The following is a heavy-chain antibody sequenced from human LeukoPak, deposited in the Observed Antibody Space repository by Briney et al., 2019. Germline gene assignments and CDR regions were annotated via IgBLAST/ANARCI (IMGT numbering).Heavy chain of an antibody. CDR1: GFTFSAFS. J-gene: IGHJ4*02. CDR3: ATGYTSGTRIDY. D-gene: IGHD6-19*01. Sequence: GGSLRLSCAASGFTFSAFSMNWVRQAPGKGLEWVSAISSSSSDIYYTDSVKGRFTISRDNANNFLYLQVSSLRAEDTAVYYCATGYTSGTRIDYWGQGTLVSVSS. CDR2: ISSSSSDI. V-gene: IGHV3-21*01.